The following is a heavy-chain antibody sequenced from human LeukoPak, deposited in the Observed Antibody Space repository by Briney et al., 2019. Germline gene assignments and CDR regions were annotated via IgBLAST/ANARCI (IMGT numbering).Heavy chain of an antibody. J-gene: IGHJ4*02. CDR1: GGSFSGYY. Sequence: PSETLSLTCAVYGGSFSGYYWSWIRQPPGKGLEWIGEINHSGSTNYNPSLKSRVTISVDTSKNQFSLKLSSVTAADTAVYYCARGSAFDYWGQGTLVTVSS. V-gene: IGHV4-34*01. CDR2: INHSGST. CDR3: ARGSAFDY.